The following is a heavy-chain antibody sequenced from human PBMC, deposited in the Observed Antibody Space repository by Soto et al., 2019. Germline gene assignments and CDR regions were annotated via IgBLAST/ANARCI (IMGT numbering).Heavy chain of an antibody. CDR2: INHSGST. CDR1: GGSFRGYY. J-gene: IGHJ6*02. D-gene: IGHD1-7*01. Sequence: SETLSLTCAVYGGSFRGYYGSWIRQPPGKGLEWIGEINHSGSTNYNPSLKSRVTISVDTSKNQFSLKLSSVTAADTAVYYCARGTGTTGDYYYGMDVWGQGTTVTVSS. CDR3: ARGTGTTGDYYYGMDV. V-gene: IGHV4-34*01.